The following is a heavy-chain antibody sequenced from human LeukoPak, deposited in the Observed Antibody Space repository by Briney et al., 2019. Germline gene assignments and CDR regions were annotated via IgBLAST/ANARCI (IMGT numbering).Heavy chain of an antibody. CDR2: IYHSGST. Sequence: SETLSLTCTVSGYSISSGYYWGWIRQPPGKGLEWIGNIYHSGSTYYNPSLESRVTISVDTSKNQFSLRLYSVTAADTAVYYCARWANLYSSNFFDYWGQGTLVTVSS. CDR1: GYSISSGYY. J-gene: IGHJ4*02. D-gene: IGHD6-13*01. V-gene: IGHV4-38-2*02. CDR3: ARWANLYSSNFFDY.